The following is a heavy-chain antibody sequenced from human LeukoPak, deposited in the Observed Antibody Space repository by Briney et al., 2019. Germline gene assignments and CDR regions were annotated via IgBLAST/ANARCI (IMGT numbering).Heavy chain of an antibody. V-gene: IGHV3-74*01. D-gene: IGHD4-11*01. CDR1: GFTFSSYW. CDR2: INSDGSST. Sequence: GGSLRLSCADSGFTFSSYWMHWVRQAPGKGLVWVSRINSDGSSTSYADSVKGRFTISRDNAKNTLYLQMNSLRAEDTAVYYCARKGMTTGTFDPWGQGTLVTVSS. J-gene: IGHJ5*02. CDR3: ARKGMTTGTFDP.